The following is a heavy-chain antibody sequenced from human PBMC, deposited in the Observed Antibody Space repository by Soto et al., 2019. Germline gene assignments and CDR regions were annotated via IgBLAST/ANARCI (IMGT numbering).Heavy chain of an antibody. Sequence: ASVKVSCKASGYTFTSYGISWVRQAPGQGLEWMGWISAYNGNTNYAQKLQGRVTMTTDTSTSTAYMELRSLRSDDTAVYYCARIYLPNYDFWSGYYWGYWFVPWGQGTLVTVSS. V-gene: IGHV1-18*01. CDR3: ARIYLPNYDFWSGYYWGYWFVP. CDR2: ISAYNGNT. CDR1: GYTFTSYG. J-gene: IGHJ5*02. D-gene: IGHD3-3*01.